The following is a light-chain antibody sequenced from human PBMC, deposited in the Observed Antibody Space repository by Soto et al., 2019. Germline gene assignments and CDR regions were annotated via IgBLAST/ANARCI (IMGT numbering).Light chain of an antibody. V-gene: IGKV2-28*01. Sequence: SLLTQSPLSLPFTPGGPSSISCRSSQSRQLDNGNNHLDWYLQKPGQSPQLLMYLGSTRASGVPDRFSGRGSGTDFTLKISRVEAEDVGLYYCMQGLQVPPTFGQGTRLEIK. J-gene: IGKJ5*01. CDR1: QSRQLDNGNNH. CDR3: MQGLQVPPT. CDR2: LGS.